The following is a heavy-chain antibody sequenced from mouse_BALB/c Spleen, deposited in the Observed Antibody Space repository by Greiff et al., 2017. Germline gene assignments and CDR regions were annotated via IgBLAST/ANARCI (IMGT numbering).Heavy chain of an antibody. CDR2: INPSTGYT. CDR1: GYTFTSYW. J-gene: IGHJ3*01. V-gene: IGHV1-7*01. Sequence: QVQLQQSGAELAKPGASVKMSCKASGYTFTSYWMHWVKQRPGQGLEWIGYINPSTGYTEYNQKFKDKATLTADKSSSTAYMQLSSLTSEDSAVYYCARYGGPREEFAYWGQGTLVTVSA. D-gene: IGHD1-1*02. CDR3: ARYGGPREEFAY.